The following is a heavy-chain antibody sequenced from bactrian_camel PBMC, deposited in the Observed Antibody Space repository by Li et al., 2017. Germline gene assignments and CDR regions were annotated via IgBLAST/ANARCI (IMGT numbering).Heavy chain of an antibody. V-gene: IGHV3S55*01. J-gene: IGHJ4*01. CDR3: AAGPGSFDSDWDSCRLVDDNEEWNN. CDR1: GYTYSRYC. D-gene: IGHD6*01. CDR2: IESGGKT. Sequence: HVQLVESGGGSVQAGGSLRLSCAASGYTYSRYCMGWFRQAPGQEREGVATIESGGKTIYGDSVKGRFTISKDNAKRTLDLQMNDLKPEDTAMYYCAAGPGSFDSDWDSCRLVDDNEEWNNWGQGTQVTVS.